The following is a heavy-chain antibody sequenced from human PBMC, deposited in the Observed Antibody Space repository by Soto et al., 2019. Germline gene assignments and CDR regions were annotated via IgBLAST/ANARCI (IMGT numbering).Heavy chain of an antibody. CDR2: VKSKANGGTI. CDR3: STGPPEVVGIDY. J-gene: IGHJ4*02. D-gene: IGHD3-22*01. CDR1: GFTFSNAW. Sequence: EVQLVESGGGLVKPGGSLRLSCSASGFTFSNAWMNWVRQAPGNGLEWVGRVKSKANGGTIDYAAPVKGRFTISRDDSKNTVYLQMNSLKTEDTAVYYCSTGPPEVVGIDYWGQGTLVTVSS. V-gene: IGHV3-15*07.